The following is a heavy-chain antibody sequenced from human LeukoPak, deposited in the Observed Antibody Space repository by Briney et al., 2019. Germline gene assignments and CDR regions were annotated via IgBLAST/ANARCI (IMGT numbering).Heavy chain of an antibody. CDR2: IRSKAFGGTT. D-gene: IGHD4-17*01. CDR3: TRTHYGDYVDY. V-gene: IGHV3-49*04. J-gene: IGHJ4*02. CDR1: GFTFGDYA. Sequence: GGSLRLSCTASGFTFGDYAMSWVRQAPGKGLEWVGFIRSKAFGGTTEYAASVKGRFTISRDDSKSIAYLQMNSLKTEVTAVYYCTRTHYGDYVDYWGQGTLVTVSS.